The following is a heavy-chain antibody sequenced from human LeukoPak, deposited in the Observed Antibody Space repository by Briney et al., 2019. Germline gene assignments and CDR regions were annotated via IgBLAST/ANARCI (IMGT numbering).Heavy chain of an antibody. CDR1: GFTFSSYA. CDR2: ISGSDGST. CDR3: AKDDTGIAVYR. J-gene: IGHJ4*02. Sequence: GGSLRLSCAASGFTFSSYAMSWVRQAPGKGVEWFSAISGSDGSTYYADSVKGRFTISRDNSKNTLYLQMNSLRAEDTAVYYCAKDDTGIAVYRWGQGTLVTVSS. V-gene: IGHV3-23*01. D-gene: IGHD6-19*01.